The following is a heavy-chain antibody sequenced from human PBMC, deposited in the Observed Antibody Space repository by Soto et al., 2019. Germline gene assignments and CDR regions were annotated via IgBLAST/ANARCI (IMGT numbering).Heavy chain of an antibody. D-gene: IGHD3-10*01. CDR1: GFTFSSYS. CDR3: ARRLRESKAAFDI. J-gene: IGHJ3*02. CDR2: ISTSSSYI. Sequence: EVQLVESGGGLVKPGGSLRLSCAASGFTFSSYSMNWVRQAPGKGLEWVSSISTSSSYILYADSVKGRFTISRNNAQNSLYLQMNSLRAEDTAVYYCARRLRESKAAFDIWGQATMVTVSS. V-gene: IGHV3-21*01.